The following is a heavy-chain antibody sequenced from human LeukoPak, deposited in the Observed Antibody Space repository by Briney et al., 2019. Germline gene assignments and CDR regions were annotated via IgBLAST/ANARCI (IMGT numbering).Heavy chain of an antibody. CDR1: GFTFADYA. V-gene: IGHV3-9*01. CDR3: ARERGGDSCSGAFDI. D-gene: IGHD2-21*02. J-gene: IGHJ3*02. Sequence: GGSLRLSCAASGFTFADYAIHWVRQGPGEGLEWVSGISWNSGSIGYADSVKGRFSLSRDNAKNSLYLQMNSLRAEDTAVYYCARERGGDSCSGAFDIWGQGTMVTVSS. CDR2: ISWNSGSI.